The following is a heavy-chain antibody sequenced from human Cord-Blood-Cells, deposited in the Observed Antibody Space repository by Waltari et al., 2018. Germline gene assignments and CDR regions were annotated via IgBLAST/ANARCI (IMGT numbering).Heavy chain of an antibody. CDR2: IYYSGGT. J-gene: IGHJ4*02. D-gene: IGHD3-3*01. V-gene: IGHV4-39*01. Sequence: QLQLQESGPGLVKPSETLSLTCTVSGGSISSSSYYWGWIRQPPGKGLEGIGSIYYSGGTYYNPSLKSRVTISVDTSKNQFSLKLSSVTAADTAVYYCARHVYDFWSGYYFDYWGQGTLVAVSS. CDR3: ARHVYDFWSGYYFDY. CDR1: GGSISSSSYY.